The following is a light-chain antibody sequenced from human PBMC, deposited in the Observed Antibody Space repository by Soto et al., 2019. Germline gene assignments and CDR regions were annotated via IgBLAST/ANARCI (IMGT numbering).Light chain of an antibody. CDR1: QGIRND. CDR3: QQYNSYSWT. Sequence: IQMTQSPSSLSASVGDRVTITYRASQGIRNDLGWYQQKPGKAPKLLIYKASSLESGVPSRFSGSGSGTEFTLTISSLQPDDFATYYCQQYNSYSWTFGQGTKVDI. V-gene: IGKV1-5*03. J-gene: IGKJ1*01. CDR2: KAS.